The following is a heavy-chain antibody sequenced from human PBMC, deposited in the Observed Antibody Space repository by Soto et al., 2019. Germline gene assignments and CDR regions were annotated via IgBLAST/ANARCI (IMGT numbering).Heavy chain of an antibody. Sequence: QVQLQESGPGLVKPSETLSLTCTVSGDSVTSVSDYWSWIRQPPGKGLEWIGYIYYSGSADYNPSLGSLVTISIDTSKNQFSLKLTSVTAADTAVYYCARGVGFGYYYYHMDLWGQGTTVTVSS. V-gene: IGHV4-61*01. J-gene: IGHJ6*02. D-gene: IGHD3-10*01. CDR3: ARGVGFGYYYYHMDL. CDR1: GDSVTSVSDY. CDR2: IYYSGSA.